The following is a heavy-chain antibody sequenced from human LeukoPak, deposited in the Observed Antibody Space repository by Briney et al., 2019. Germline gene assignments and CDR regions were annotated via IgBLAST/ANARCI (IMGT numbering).Heavy chain of an antibody. J-gene: IGHJ4*02. D-gene: IGHD6-19*01. Sequence: GGSLRLSCAASGFTFSSYAMHWVRQAPGKGLEWVAVISYDGSNKYYADSVKGRFTISRDNAKNSLYLQMNSLRAEDTAVYYCARGLEIIAVAGTTSDYWGQGTLVTVSS. V-gene: IGHV3-30-3*01. CDR1: GFTFSSYA. CDR2: ISYDGSNK. CDR3: ARGLEIIAVAGTTSDY.